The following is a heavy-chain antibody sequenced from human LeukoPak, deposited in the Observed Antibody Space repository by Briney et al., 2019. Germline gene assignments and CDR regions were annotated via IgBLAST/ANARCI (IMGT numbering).Heavy chain of an antibody. CDR1: GGSLSSYY. Sequence: SETLSLTCTVSGGSLSSYYWSWIRQPPGKGLEWIGYIYYSGSTNYNPSLKSRLTISVDTSKIQFSLKLSSVTAADTAVYYCARVGIRAAAQANFDYWGQGALVTVSS. CDR3: ARVGIRAAAQANFDY. J-gene: IGHJ4*02. CDR2: IYYSGST. D-gene: IGHD6-13*01. V-gene: IGHV4-59*01.